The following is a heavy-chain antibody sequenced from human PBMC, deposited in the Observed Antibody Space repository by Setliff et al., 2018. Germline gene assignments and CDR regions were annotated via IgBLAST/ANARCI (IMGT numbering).Heavy chain of an antibody. V-gene: IGHV1-18*01. CDR2: ITAYDGNT. D-gene: IGHD2-15*01. CDR1: SYTFTNYG. Sequence: GASVKVSCKTSSYTFTNYGINWVRQAPGRGLEWMGWITAYDGNTHYAQKFQGRVTMTADASTSTANMELRGLRSDDTAVYYCTRGPKDFVVLAAAACFDFWGQGTLVPSPQ. J-gene: IGHJ4*02. CDR3: TRGPKDFVVLAAAACFDF.